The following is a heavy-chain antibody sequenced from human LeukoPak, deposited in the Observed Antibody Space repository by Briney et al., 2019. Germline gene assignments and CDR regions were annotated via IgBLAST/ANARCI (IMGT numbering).Heavy chain of an antibody. CDR3: ATAHYYDSSGYYIGRCWFDP. CDR1: DYTFTNDG. V-gene: IGHV1-69*13. D-gene: IGHD3-22*01. Sequence: SVKVSCKASDYTFTNDGISWVRQAPGQGLEWMGGIIPIFGTANYAQKFQGRVTITADESTSTAYMELSSLRSEDTAVYYCATAHYYDSSGYYIGRCWFDPWGQGTLVTVSS. CDR2: IIPIFGTA. J-gene: IGHJ5*02.